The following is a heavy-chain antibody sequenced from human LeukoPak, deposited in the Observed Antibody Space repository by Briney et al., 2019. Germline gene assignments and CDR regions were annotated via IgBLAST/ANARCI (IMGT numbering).Heavy chain of an antibody. CDR2: VHLSGRT. CDR1: GGSISSTNW. J-gene: IGHJ4*02. V-gene: IGHV4-4*02. CDR3: AREGGPYRPLDY. Sequence: SETLSLTCGVSGGSISSTNWWTWVRQPPGEGMEWIGEVHLSGRTNYNPSLESRVTMSVDMSENHISLKLTSVTAADTAVYYCAREGGPYRPLDYSGQGTLVTVSS.